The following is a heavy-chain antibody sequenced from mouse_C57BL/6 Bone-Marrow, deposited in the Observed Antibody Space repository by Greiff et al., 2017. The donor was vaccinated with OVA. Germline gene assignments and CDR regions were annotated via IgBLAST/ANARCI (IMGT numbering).Heavy chain of an antibody. Sequence: VQLQQSGTVLARPGASVKMSCKTSGYTFTSYWMHWVKQRPGQGLEWIGAIYPGNSDTSYNQKFKGKAKLTAVTSASTAYMELSSLTNEDSAVYYCTHDGYYAMDYWGQGTSVTVSS. V-gene: IGHV1-5*01. CDR1: GYTFTSYW. CDR3: THDGYYAMDY. J-gene: IGHJ4*01. CDR2: IYPGNSDT. D-gene: IGHD2-3*01.